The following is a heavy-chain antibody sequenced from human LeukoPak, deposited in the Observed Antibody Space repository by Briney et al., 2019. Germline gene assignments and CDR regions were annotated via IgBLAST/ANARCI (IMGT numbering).Heavy chain of an antibody. D-gene: IGHD4-23*01. J-gene: IGHJ4*02. Sequence: GGSLRLSCAASGFTFSSYAMSWVRQAPGKGLEWVSAISGSGGSTYYADSVKGRFTISRDNSKNTLYLQMISLRADDTAVYYCAKRSDYGGNWNYLDYWGQGTLVTVSS. V-gene: IGHV3-23*01. CDR1: GFTFSSYA. CDR3: AKRSDYGGNWNYLDY. CDR2: ISGSGGST.